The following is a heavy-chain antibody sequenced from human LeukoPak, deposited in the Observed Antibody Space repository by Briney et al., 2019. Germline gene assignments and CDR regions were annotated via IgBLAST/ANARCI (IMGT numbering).Heavy chain of an antibody. D-gene: IGHD3-10*02. V-gene: IGHV3-30*02. CDR2: IRYYGCNK. CDR3: AELGITMIGGV. CDR1: GFTFSSYG. J-gene: IGHJ6*04. Sequence: GCALRLSCAASGFTFSSYGMHWLHQAPGKGLDGAAFIRYYGCNKYYEDFVKGRFNLSSNNAKKSLYLEMNSLNADDTAVVYFAELGITMIGGVWGKGTTVTISS.